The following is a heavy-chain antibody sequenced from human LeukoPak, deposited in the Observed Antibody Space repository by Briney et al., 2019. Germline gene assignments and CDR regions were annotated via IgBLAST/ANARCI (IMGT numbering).Heavy chain of an antibody. J-gene: IGHJ3*02. CDR2: IYSGGGT. V-gene: IGHV3-53*05. Sequence: GGSLRLSCAASGFTVSSNYMSWVRQAPGKGLEWVSVIYSGGGTYYADSVKGRFTISRDNSKNTLYLQMNSLRAEDMALYYCAKDSSPNWEAFDIWGQGTMVTVSS. D-gene: IGHD7-27*01. CDR1: GFTVSSNY. CDR3: AKDSSPNWEAFDI.